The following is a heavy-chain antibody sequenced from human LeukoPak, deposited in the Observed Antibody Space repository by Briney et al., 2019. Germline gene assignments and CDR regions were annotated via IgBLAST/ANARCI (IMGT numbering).Heavy chain of an antibody. Sequence: PGGSLRLSCAASGFTFSSYAMHWVRQAPGKGLEWVAVISYDGSNKYYADSVKGRFTISRDNSKNTLYLQMNSLRAEDTAVYYCARVDHYDILTIDYWGQGTLVTVSS. CDR1: GFTFSSYA. CDR3: ARVDHYDILTIDY. V-gene: IGHV3-30*14. CDR2: ISYDGSNK. J-gene: IGHJ4*02. D-gene: IGHD3-9*01.